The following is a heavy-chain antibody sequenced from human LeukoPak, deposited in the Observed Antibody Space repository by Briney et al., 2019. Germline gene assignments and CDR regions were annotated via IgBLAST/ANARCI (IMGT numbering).Heavy chain of an antibody. V-gene: IGHV3-33*01. J-gene: IGHJ6*03. CDR1: GFSLSNYG. CDR3: ARDHRPEIQYYYMDV. D-gene: IGHD1-14*01. CDR2: LLYDGNTK. Sequence: GGSLRLSCAASGFSLSNYGMHWVRQAPGKGLEWVAALLYDGNTKHYADSVKGRFTISRDISKNTFYLQMNSLTAEDTAVYYCARDHRPEIQYYYMDVWGRGTTVAVSS.